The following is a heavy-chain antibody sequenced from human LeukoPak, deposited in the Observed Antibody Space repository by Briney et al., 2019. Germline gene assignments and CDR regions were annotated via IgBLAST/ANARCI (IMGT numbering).Heavy chain of an antibody. Sequence: GGSLRLSCAASGFTFDDYAMHWVRQAPGKGLECVSLISWDGDSTYYSDSVKGRFTISRDNNKNSLYLQMNSLRTEDTALYYCATAPYDSIGIFDYWGQGTLVTVSS. J-gene: IGHJ4*02. CDR2: ISWDGDST. V-gene: IGHV3-43D*03. CDR3: ATAPYDSIGIFDY. CDR1: GFTFDDYA. D-gene: IGHD3-22*01.